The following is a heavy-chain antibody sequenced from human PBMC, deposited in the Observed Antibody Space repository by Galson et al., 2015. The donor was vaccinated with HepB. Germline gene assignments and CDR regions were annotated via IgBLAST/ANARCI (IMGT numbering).Heavy chain of an antibody. D-gene: IGHD2-2*01. CDR1: GLLFSTYN. CDR3: TRDVGYCRSSSCSEYFDY. Sequence: SLRLSCAASGLLFSTYNMNWVRQAPGKGLEWVSSISSGSNTIYYADSVKGRFTISRDNAKNSLYLQMNSLRDEDTAVYYCTRDVGYCRSSSCSEYFDYWGQGTLVTVSS. J-gene: IGHJ4*02. CDR2: ISSGSNTI. V-gene: IGHV3-48*02.